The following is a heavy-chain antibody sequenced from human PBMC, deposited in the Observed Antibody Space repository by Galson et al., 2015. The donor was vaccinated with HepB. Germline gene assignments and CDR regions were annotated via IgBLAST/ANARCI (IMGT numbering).Heavy chain of an antibody. J-gene: IGHJ4*02. CDR3: THISSYYETDGPGPYFDY. D-gene: IGHD3-22*01. CDR2: IYWDDDK. CDR1: GFSLSSSGVG. V-gene: IGHV2-5*02. Sequence: PALVKPTQTLTLTRTFSGFSLSSSGVGVGWIRQPPGKALEWLALIYWDDDKRYSPSLKSRLTIAKDTSKNQVVLTVNNMDPVDTATYYCTHISSYYETDGPGPYFDYWGQGTLVTVSS.